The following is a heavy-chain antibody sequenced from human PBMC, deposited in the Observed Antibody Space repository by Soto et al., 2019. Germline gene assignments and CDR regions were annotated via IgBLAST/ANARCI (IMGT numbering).Heavy chain of an antibody. J-gene: IGHJ6*02. CDR3: ARDLRVYYDSSGYYYYYGMDV. CDR2: IIPIFGTA. D-gene: IGHD3-22*01. V-gene: IGHV1-69*13. CDR1: GGTFSSYA. Sequence: SVKVSCKASGGTFSSYAISWVRQAPGQGLEWMGGIIPIFGTANYAQKFQGRVTITADESTSTAYMELSSLRSEDTAVYYCARDLRVYYDSSGYYYYYGMDVWGHGTTVTV.